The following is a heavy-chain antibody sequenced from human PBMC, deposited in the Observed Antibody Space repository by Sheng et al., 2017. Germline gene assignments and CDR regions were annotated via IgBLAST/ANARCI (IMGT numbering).Heavy chain of an antibody. CDR2: IRKKAYGATA. J-gene: IGHJ4*02. V-gene: IGHV3-49*04. CDR1: GFSFGEYA. D-gene: IGHD1-26*01. Sequence: EVQLVESRGGLVQPGQSLRLSCTTSGFSFGEYAMTWVRQAPGKGLEWVGFIRKKAYGATAEYAASVKGRFTISRDDSKRITYLQMDSLKTXDTAMYYCSRAIGSGSPHFWGQGTLVTVSS. CDR3: SRAIGSGSPHF.